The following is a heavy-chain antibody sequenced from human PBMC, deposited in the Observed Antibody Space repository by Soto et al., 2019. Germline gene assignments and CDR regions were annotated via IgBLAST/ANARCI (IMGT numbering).Heavy chain of an antibody. V-gene: IGHV3-21*01. CDR1: GFTFSSYS. J-gene: IGHJ6*02. Sequence: GGSLRLSCAASGFTFSSYSMNWVRQAPGKGLEWVSSISSSSSYIYYADSVKGRFTISRDNAKNSLYLQMNSLRAEDTAVYYCARDGRFRYGMDVWGQGTTVTVSS. CDR3: ARDGRFRYGMDV. CDR2: ISSSSSYI.